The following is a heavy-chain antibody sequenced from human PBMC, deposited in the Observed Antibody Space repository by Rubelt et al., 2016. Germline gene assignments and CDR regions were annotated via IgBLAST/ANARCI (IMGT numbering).Heavy chain of an antibody. D-gene: IGHD5-12*01. V-gene: IGHV3-15*01. CDR2: IKSKADGGTT. J-gene: IGHJ4*02. CDR3: TTDRGYSGYYEFDY. Sequence: RGLEWVGRIKSKADGGTTDYAAPVKGRFTISRDDSKNTLYLQMNSLKTEDTAVYYCTTDRGYSGYYEFDYWGQGTLVTVSS.